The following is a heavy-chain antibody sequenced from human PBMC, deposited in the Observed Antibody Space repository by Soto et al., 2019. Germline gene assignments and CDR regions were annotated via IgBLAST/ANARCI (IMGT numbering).Heavy chain of an antibody. CDR2: ISAHNGNT. V-gene: IGHV1-18*01. CDR3: ARGRYGDY. D-gene: IGHD1-1*01. Sequence: QVHLVQSGAEVKKPGASVKVSCKGSGYAFTTYGITWVRQAPGQGLEWMGWISAHNGNTNYAQKLQGRVTVTRDTSTSTAYIELRSLGSDDTAGDYCARGRYGDYWGQGALVTVSS. J-gene: IGHJ4*02. CDR1: GYAFTTYG.